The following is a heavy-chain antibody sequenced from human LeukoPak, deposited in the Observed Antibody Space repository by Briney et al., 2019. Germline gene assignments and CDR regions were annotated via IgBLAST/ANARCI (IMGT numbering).Heavy chain of an antibody. CDR2: IYYSGSA. CDR3: SRAEVTAGTKYFDL. D-gene: IGHD6-19*01. J-gene: IGHJ2*01. CDR1: GGSISSGDYF. Sequence: SQTLSLTCNVSGGSISSGDYFWSWIRQPPGKGLEWIGYIYYSGSAYYSPSLRSRFTMSVDTSENQFSLKLSSVTATDTAVYYCSRAEVTAGTKYFDLWGRGTLVTVSS. V-gene: IGHV4-30-4*01.